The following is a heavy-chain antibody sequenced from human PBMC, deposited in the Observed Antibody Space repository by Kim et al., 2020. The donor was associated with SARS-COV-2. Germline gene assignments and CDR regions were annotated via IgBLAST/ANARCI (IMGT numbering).Heavy chain of an antibody. CDR2: INPSGGST. J-gene: IGHJ5*02. D-gene: IGHD6-19*01. CDR3: ARDSSGWYWFDP. V-gene: IGHV1-46*01. Sequence: ASVKVSCKASGYTFTSYYMHWVRQAPGQGLEWMGIINPSGGSTSYAQKFHGRVTMTRDTSTSTVYMELSSLRSEDTAVYYCARDSSGWYWFDPWGQETLVTVSS. CDR1: GYTFTSYY.